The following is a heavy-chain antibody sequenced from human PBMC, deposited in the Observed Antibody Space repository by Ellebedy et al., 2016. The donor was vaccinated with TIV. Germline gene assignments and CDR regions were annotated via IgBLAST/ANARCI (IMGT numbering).Heavy chain of an antibody. V-gene: IGHV3-30*13. J-gene: IGHJ4*02. D-gene: IGHD2-2*03. CDR1: GFTFNEHG. Sequence: PGGSLRLSCEASGFTFNEHGMHWVRQAPGKGLEWVTVISYDGSSENYADSVQGRFTVSRDNSKNMVYLEMNSLRPEDTAVYYCVTEKTMDRKSWYVWRHFDYWGQGTLVTVSS. CDR3: VTEKTMDRKSWYVWRHFDY. CDR2: ISYDGSSE.